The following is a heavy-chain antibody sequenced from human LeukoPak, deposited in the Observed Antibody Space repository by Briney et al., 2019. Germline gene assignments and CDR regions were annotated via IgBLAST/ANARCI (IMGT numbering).Heavy chain of an antibody. CDR1: GFTFGDYA. CDR3: TRSGGVVVVPAARRTGFDP. V-gene: IGHV3-49*04. D-gene: IGHD2-2*01. J-gene: IGHJ5*02. CDR2: IRSKAYGGIT. Sequence: GGSLRLFCTASGFTFGDYAMRWVRQAPGKGPEWGGFIRSKAYGGITEYAASVKGRFTISRDDSKSIAYLQMNSLKTEDTAVYYCTRSGGVVVVPAARRTGFDPWGQGTLVTVSS.